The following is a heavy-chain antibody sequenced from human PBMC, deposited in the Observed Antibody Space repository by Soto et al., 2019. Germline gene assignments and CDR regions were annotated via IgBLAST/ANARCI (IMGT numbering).Heavy chain of an antibody. Sequence: PGGSLRLSCAASGFSFSYYWMSWVRQAPGKGLEWVANIKQDGSEKYYVDSVKGRFTISRDNAKNSLYLQMNSLRAEDTAVYYCARLYSSGWAPTFDSWGQGTLVTVSS. J-gene: IGHJ4*02. CDR1: GFSFSYYW. CDR3: ARLYSSGWAPTFDS. V-gene: IGHV3-7*04. D-gene: IGHD6-19*01. CDR2: IKQDGSEK.